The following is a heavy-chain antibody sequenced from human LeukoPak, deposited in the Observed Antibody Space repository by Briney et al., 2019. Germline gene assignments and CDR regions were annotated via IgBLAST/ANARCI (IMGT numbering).Heavy chain of an antibody. J-gene: IGHJ4*02. CDR1: GFSFKNFG. CDR2: IWYDGSNK. Sequence: GGSLRLSCAASGFSFKNFGMHWVRQAPGKGLEWVAVIWYDGSNKYYADSVKGRFTISRDNSKNTLYLQMNSLRAEDTAVYYCARDAYWGQGTLVTVSS. V-gene: IGHV3-33*01. CDR3: ARDAY.